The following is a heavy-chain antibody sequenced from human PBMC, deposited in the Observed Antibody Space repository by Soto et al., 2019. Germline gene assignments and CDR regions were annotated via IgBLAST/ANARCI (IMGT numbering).Heavy chain of an antibody. J-gene: IGHJ4*02. V-gene: IGHV1-18*01. D-gene: IGHD1-1*01. CDR1: GYAFTTYG. Sequence: QVHLVQSGAEVKKPGASVKVSCKGSGYAFTTYGITWVRQAPGQGLEWMGWISAHNGNTNYAQKLQGRVTVTRDTAPSPAYMELRSLRSDDPAVYYWARGRYGDYWGQGALVTVSS. CDR2: ISAHNGNT. CDR3: ARGRYGDY.